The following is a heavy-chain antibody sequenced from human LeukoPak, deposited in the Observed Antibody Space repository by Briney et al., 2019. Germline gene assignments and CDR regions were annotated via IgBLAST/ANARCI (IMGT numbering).Heavy chain of an antibody. D-gene: IGHD3-3*01. CDR1: GFTFSSYW. CDR2: IYSGGST. Sequence: GGSLRLSCAASGFTFSSYWMSWVRQAPGKGLEWVSVIYSGGSTYYADSVKGRFTISRDNSKNTLYLQMNSLRAEDTAVYYCARGRDFWSGYSPRYYGMDVWGQGTTVTVSS. CDR3: ARGRDFWSGYSPRYYGMDV. J-gene: IGHJ6*02. V-gene: IGHV3-66*01.